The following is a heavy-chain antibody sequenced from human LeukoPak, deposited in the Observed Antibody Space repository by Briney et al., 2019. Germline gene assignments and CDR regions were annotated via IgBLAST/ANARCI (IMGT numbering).Heavy chain of an antibody. Sequence: SGGSLRLSCAASGFTFSSHWMSWVRQAPGKGLEWVAFIRYDGSNKYYADSVKGRFTISRDNSKNTLYLQMNSLRAEDTAVYYCAKDSTAAAGDAFDIWGQGTMVTVSS. CDR1: GFTFSSHW. J-gene: IGHJ3*02. V-gene: IGHV3-30*02. CDR2: IRYDGSNK. D-gene: IGHD6-6*01. CDR3: AKDSTAAAGDAFDI.